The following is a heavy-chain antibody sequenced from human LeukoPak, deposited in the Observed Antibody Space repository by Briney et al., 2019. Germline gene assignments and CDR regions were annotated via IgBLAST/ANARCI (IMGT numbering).Heavy chain of an antibody. D-gene: IGHD1-26*01. V-gene: IGHV4-59*13. CDR3: GRRSGSYYSNFDY. CDR1: GGSISSYY. J-gene: IGHJ4*02. Sequence: SETLSLTFTVSGGSISSYYWSWIRRPPGKGLGWIGHIYYSGSTNYNPSPKSRVTISQDTSKNQLSLKQRSVCAPATAVYYCGRRSGSYYSNFDYWGQGTLVTVSS. CDR2: IYYSGST.